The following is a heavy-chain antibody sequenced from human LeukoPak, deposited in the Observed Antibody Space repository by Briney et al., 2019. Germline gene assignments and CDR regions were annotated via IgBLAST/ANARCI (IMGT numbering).Heavy chain of an antibody. J-gene: IGHJ4*02. CDR1: GYTFTGYY. D-gene: IGHD2-21*02. V-gene: IGHV1-2*02. Sequence: GASVKVSCKASGYTFTGYYMHWVRQAPGQGLEWMGWINPNSGGTSYAQKFQGRVTMTRDTSISTAYMELSRLRSDDTAVYYCARDHPYCGGDCSTFDYWGQGTLVTVSS. CDR2: INPNSGGT. CDR3: ARDHPYCGGDCSTFDY.